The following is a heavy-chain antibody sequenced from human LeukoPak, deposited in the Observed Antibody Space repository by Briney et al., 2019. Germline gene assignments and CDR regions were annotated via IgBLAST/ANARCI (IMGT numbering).Heavy chain of an antibody. CDR3: ARGTVVPAAGPGRYDHYVMDV. CDR1: GGTFISYV. D-gene: IGHD2-2*01. CDR2: IIPIIDTA. V-gene: IGHV1-69*13. Sequence: SVKVSCKASGGTFISYVISWVRQAPGEELEWMGGIIPIIDTANYAQKFQGRVTITADESTSTAYMELSSLRSEDTAVYYCARGTVVPAAGPGRYDHYVMDVWGQGTTVTVSS. J-gene: IGHJ6*02.